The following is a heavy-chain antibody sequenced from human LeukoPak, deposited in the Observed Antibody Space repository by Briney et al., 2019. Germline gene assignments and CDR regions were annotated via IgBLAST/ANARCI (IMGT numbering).Heavy chain of an antibody. CDR2: IIPILGIA. CDR1: GGTFSSYA. Sequence: GSSVKVSCKASGGTFSSYAISWVRQAPGQGLEWMGRIIPILGIANYAQKFQGRVTITADKSTSTAYMELSSLRSEDTAVYYCAREIDDILTGYYRWFDPWGQGTLVTVSS. D-gene: IGHD3-9*01. CDR3: AREIDDILTGYYRWFDP. V-gene: IGHV1-69*04. J-gene: IGHJ5*02.